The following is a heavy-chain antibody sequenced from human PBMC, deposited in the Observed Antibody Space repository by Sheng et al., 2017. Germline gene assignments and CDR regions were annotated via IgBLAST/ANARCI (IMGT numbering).Heavy chain of an antibody. CDR1: GFTFSSYW. V-gene: IGHV3-74*01. CDR3: ARRGSEFDY. D-gene: IGHD6-19*01. CDR2: SVGPST. Sequence: EVQLVESGGGLVQPGGSLTLSCAASGFTFSSYWMHWVRQAPGKGLVWVSSVGPSTTYADSVKGRFTISRDNAKNTLFLQMNSLRAEDTAIYYCARRGSEFDYVGREPWSPSPQ. J-gene: IGHJ4*02.